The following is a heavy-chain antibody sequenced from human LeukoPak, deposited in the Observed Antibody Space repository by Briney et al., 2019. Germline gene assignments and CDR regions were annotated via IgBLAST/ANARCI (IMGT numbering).Heavy chain of an antibody. D-gene: IGHD6-19*01. CDR3: ARDDRYEAPYSSKISCDY. CDR2: IKQGGSEK. V-gene: IGHV3-7*03. J-gene: IGHJ4*02. CDR1: GFTFSSYW. Sequence: GGSLRLSCAASGFTFSSYWMSWVRQAPGKGLEWVANIKQGGSEKYYVDSVKGRLTISRDNAKNSLYLQMNSLRAEDTAVYYCARDDRYEAPYSSKISCDYWGQGTLVTVSS.